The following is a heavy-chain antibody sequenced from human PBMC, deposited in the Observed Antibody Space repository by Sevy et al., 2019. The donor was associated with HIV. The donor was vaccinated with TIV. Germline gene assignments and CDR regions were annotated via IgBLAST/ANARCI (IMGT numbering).Heavy chain of an antibody. CDR1: GFSFSYYG. D-gene: IGHD1-26*01. J-gene: IGHJ6*02. Sequence: GGSLRLSCIGSGFSFSYYGIHWVRQSPGKGLDWVALISHDGINEYYADSVKGRFIISKDNSKNTVYLEMNSLRNEDKAIYFCANAYSGSYSHSYLYALDVWGQGTTVTVSS. CDR3: ANAYSGSYSHSYLYALDV. V-gene: IGHV3-30*18. CDR2: ISHDGINE.